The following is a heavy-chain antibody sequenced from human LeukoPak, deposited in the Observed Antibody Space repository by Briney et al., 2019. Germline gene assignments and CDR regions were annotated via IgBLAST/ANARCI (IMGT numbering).Heavy chain of an antibody. CDR1: GYSFTSYW. Sequence: GESLKISCQGSGYSFTSYWIAWVRQMPGKGLEWMGIINAGDSDTRYSPSLQGQVTISADKTIRSAYLQWSSLKVSDTAMYYCARPRSGSWYTANDIWGQGKMVTVSS. CDR3: ARPRSGSWYTANDI. J-gene: IGHJ3*02. D-gene: IGHD6-13*01. CDR2: INAGDSDT. V-gene: IGHV5-51*01.